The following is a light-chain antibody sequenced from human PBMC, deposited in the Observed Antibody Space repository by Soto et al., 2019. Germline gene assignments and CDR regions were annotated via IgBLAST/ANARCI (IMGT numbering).Light chain of an antibody. Sequence: QSLLTQPASVSGAPGQSITISCTGTSMDGGGYNYVSWYQQHPRKAPKLLIYELTNRPSGVSHRFSGSKSGNTASLTISGLQAEDEAHYYCCSFTSRRTHVFGTGTKVTVL. J-gene: IGLJ1*01. CDR1: SMDGGGYNY. CDR3: CSFTSRRTHV. V-gene: IGLV2-14*01. CDR2: ELT.